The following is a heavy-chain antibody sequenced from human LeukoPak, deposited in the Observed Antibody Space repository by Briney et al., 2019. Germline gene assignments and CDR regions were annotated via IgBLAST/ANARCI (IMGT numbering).Heavy chain of an antibody. CDR3: TRAVAGHPD. CDR2: INHNGYT. CDR1: GVPFSNYY. Sequence: SETLSLTCSVSGVPFSNYYCSWVRQSPTQGLEWIGEINHNGYTNYNPPLKRRVTLSIDTPKNELSLKLTSVSAADAGVYYCTRAVAGHPDWGQGTLVTVSS. D-gene: IGHD6-19*01. V-gene: IGHV4-34*01. J-gene: IGHJ4*02.